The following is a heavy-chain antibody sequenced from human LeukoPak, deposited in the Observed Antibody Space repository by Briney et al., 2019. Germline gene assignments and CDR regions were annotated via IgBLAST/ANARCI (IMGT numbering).Heavy chain of an antibody. V-gene: IGHV4-31*03. CDR1: GGSISSGGYY. Sequence: SETLSLTCTVSGGSISSGGYYWSWIRQHPGKGLEWIGYIYYSGSTYYNPSLKSRVTISVDTSKNQFSLRLSSVTAADTAVYYCAQGSSGYRFYYYYYMDVWGKGTTVTVSS. CDR3: AQGSSGYRFYYYYYMDV. D-gene: IGHD3-22*01. J-gene: IGHJ6*03. CDR2: IYYSGST.